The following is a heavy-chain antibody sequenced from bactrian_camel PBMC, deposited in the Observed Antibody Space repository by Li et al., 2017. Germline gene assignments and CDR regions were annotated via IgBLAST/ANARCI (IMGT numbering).Heavy chain of an antibody. CDR2: IDSVGRT. Sequence: HVQLVESGGGSVQVGETLRPSCTASGFSFDVGVGWFRRAPGKEREGVAAIDSVGRTSYADSVKGRFTISRDNAKNTLYLQMNSLKPEDTAMYHCAADDGRYTWAFGYWGQGTQVTVS. CDR1: GFSFDVG. V-gene: IGHV3S53*01. CDR3: AADDGRYTWAFGY. D-gene: IGHD2*01. J-gene: IGHJ6*01.